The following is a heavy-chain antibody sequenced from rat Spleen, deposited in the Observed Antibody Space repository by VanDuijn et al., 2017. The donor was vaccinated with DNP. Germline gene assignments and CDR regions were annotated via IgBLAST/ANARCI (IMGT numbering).Heavy chain of an antibody. J-gene: IGHJ2*01. Sequence: QVQLKESGPGLVQPSQTLSLTCTVSGFSLTTNSVHWVRQPPGKGLEWVGAMWSGGSTDYNSALKSRLSISRDTSKSQVFLKMNSLQTEDTATYYCARWTRYFDYWGQGVMVTVSS. V-gene: IGHV2-1*01. CDR3: ARWTRYFDY. D-gene: IGHD1-7*01. CDR2: MWSGGST. CDR1: GFSLTTNS.